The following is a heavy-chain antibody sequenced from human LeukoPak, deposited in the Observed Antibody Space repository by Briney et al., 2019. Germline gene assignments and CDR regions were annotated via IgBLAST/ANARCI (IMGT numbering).Heavy chain of an antibody. J-gene: IGHJ4*02. CDR3: ANKRAAAETGYYFDY. D-gene: IGHD6-13*01. Sequence: PGGSLRLSCAASGFTFSSYAMSWVRQAPGKGLERVSAISGSGGSTYYADSVKGRFTISRDNSKNTLYLQMNSLRAEDTAVYYCANKRAAAETGYYFDYWGQGTLVTVSS. V-gene: IGHV3-23*01. CDR1: GFTFSSYA. CDR2: ISGSGGST.